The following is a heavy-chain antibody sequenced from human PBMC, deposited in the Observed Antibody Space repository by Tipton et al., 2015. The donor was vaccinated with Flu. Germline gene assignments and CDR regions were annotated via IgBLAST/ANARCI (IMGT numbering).Heavy chain of an antibody. Sequence: QVQLVQSGAEVKKPGASVKVSCKASGYTVTSHYMHWVRQAPGQGLEWMGRINPSGGSTSYAQKFQGRVTMTRDTSTNTVYMELSSLRSEDTAVYYCARNYGSGQFDYWGQGTLVTVSS. D-gene: IGHD3-10*01. V-gene: IGHV1-46*01. J-gene: IGHJ4*02. CDR1: GYTVTSHY. CDR2: INPSGGST. CDR3: ARNYGSGQFDY.